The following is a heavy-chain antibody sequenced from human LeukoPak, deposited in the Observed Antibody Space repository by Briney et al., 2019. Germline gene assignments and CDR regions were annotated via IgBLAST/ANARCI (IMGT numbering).Heavy chain of an antibody. V-gene: IGHV1-18*01. D-gene: IGHD3-22*01. CDR3: ARWGESITMIVVVPVERALDAFDI. CDR1: GYTFTSYG. CDR2: ISAYNGNT. J-gene: IGHJ3*02. Sequence: GASVKVSCKASGYTFTSYGISWVRQAPGQGLEWMGWISAYNGNTNYAQKLQGRVTMTTDTSTSTAYMELRSLRSDDTAVYYCARWGESITMIVVVPVERALDAFDIWGQGTMVTVSS.